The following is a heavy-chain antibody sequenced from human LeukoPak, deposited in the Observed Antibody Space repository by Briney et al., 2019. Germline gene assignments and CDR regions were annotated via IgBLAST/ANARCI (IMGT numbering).Heavy chain of an antibody. Sequence: ASVKVSCKASGGTFSSYAISWVRQAPGQGLEWMGRIIPILGIANYAQKFQGRVTITADKSTSTAHMELSSLRSEDTAVYYCAFFEYQLPVDYYYYYGMDVWGQGTTVTVSS. D-gene: IGHD2-2*01. CDR3: AFFEYQLPVDYYYYYGMDV. J-gene: IGHJ6*02. CDR1: GGTFSSYA. V-gene: IGHV1-69*04. CDR2: IIPILGIA.